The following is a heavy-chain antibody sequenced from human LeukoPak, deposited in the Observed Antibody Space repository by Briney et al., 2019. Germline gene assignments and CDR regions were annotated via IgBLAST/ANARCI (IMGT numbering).Heavy chain of an antibody. D-gene: IGHD3-9*01. CDR2: IYTSGST. J-gene: IGHJ4*02. CDR1: GGSISSYY. CDR3: ARAPLKDIVTGYLNEA. Sequence: PSETLSLTCTVSGGSISSYYWSWIRQPAGKGLEWIGRIYTSGSTNYNPSLKSRVTMSVDTSKNQFSLKLSSVTAADTAVYYCARAPLKDIVTGYLNEAWGQGTLVIVSS. V-gene: IGHV4-4*07.